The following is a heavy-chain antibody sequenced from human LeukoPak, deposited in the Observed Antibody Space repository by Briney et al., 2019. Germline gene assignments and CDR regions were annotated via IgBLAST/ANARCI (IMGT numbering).Heavy chain of an antibody. Sequence: KPSETLSLTCAVYGGSFSGYYWSWIRQPPGKGLEWIGEINHSGSTNYNPSLKSRVTISVDTSKNQFSLKLSSVTAADTAVYYCARAGEYCSSTSCYAGGDWFDPWGQGTLVTVSS. V-gene: IGHV4-34*01. J-gene: IGHJ5*02. CDR2: INHSGST. CDR3: ARAGEYCSSTSCYAGGDWFDP. CDR1: GGSFSGYY. D-gene: IGHD2-2*01.